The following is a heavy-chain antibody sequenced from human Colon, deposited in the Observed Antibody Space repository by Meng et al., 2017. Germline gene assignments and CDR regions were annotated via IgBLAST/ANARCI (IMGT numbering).Heavy chain of an antibody. CDR3: AKIHLGDSGLDY. CDR1: GYSLSGYY. CDR2: INADSGGT. V-gene: IGHV1-2*06. D-gene: IGHD6-19*01. J-gene: IGHJ4*02. Sequence: QWELGQFGAGVKKPGASVKVSCKASGYSLSGYYMHWVRQVPGQGLEWMGRINADSGGTNYAEKFQGRVTLTRDTSINTAYMEVTSLRSDDTAVYYCAKIHLGDSGLDYWGQGTLVTVSS.